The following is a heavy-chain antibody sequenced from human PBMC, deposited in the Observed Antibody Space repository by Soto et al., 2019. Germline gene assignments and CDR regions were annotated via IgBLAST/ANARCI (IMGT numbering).Heavy chain of an antibody. V-gene: IGHV3-11*06. D-gene: IGHD2-21*01. CDR3: ARGLHSLFDY. CDR2: ISSTISYT. Sequence: GGSLRLSCAASGFTFSDYYMSWIRQAPGKGLEWVSYISSTISYTHYADSVKGRFTISRDNAKNSLYLQMNSLRAEDTAVYYCARGLHSLFDYWGQGTLVTVSS. J-gene: IGHJ4*02. CDR1: GFTFSDYY.